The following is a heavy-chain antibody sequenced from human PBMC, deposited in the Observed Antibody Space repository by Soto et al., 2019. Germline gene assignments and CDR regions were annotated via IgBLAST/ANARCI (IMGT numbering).Heavy chain of an antibody. CDR1: GGSFSGYY. CDR2: INHSGST. CDR3: ARGHSSGWTDY. D-gene: IGHD6-19*01. J-gene: IGHJ4*02. V-gene: IGHV4-34*01. Sequence: SETLFLTCAVYGGSFSGYYWSWIRQPPGKGLEWIGEINHSGSTNYNPSLKSRVTISVDTSKNQFSLKLSSVTAADTAVYYCARGHSSGWTDYWGQGTLVTVSS.